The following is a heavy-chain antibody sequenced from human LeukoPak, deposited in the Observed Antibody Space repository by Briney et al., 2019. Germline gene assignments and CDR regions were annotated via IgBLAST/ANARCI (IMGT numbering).Heavy chain of an antibody. CDR1: GGSISSYY. D-gene: IGHD4-17*01. Sequence: SETLSLTCTVYGGSISSYYWSWIRQPPGKGLEWIGYIYYSGSTNYNPSLKSRVTISVDTSKNQFSLKLSSVTAADTAVYYCAGTDDYGDYYYYYGMDVWGKGTTVTVSS. V-gene: IGHV4-59*01. CDR3: AGTDDYGDYYYYYGMDV. J-gene: IGHJ6*04. CDR2: IYYSGST.